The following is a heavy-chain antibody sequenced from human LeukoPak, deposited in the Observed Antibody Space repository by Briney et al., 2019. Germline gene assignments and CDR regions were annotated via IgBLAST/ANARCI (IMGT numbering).Heavy chain of an antibody. J-gene: IGHJ4*02. CDR3: AREFTGYGNTDY. D-gene: IGHD5-12*01. Sequence: PGGSLRLSCTAAGFSLSMYWMSWVRQAPGKGLEWVANIRSDGVEKYYVDSVRGRFTISTDTAKNTLYLQMNSLRADDTAVYYCAREFTGYGNTDYRGQGTLVTVSS. CDR1: GFSLSMYW. V-gene: IGHV3-7*03. CDR2: IRSDGVEK.